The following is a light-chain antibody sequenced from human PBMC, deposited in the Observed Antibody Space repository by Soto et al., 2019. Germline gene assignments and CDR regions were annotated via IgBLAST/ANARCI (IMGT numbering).Light chain of an antibody. CDR3: QQYYITPYT. CDR2: WAS. Sequence: DIVMTQSPDSLAVSLGDRATINCKSSQSVLYSSNNKNYLAWYQQKPGQPPKLLISWASTRESGVPDRFSGSGSGTDFTLTISSLQAEDVAVFYCQQYYITPYTFGQGTKLEIK. V-gene: IGKV4-1*01. J-gene: IGKJ2*01. CDR1: QSVLYSSNNKNY.